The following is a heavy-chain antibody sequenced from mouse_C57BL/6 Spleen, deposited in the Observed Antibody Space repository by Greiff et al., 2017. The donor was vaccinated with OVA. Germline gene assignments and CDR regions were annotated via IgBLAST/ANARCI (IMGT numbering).Heavy chain of an antibody. V-gene: IGHV1-82*01. Sequence: QVQLQQSGPELVKPGASVKFSCTASGFNFSGSWMNWVKQRPEQGLEWIGRIYPGDGDTKYTGKFKGKATLTADKSSTTAYLQLSSLTSDDAAVYFCAREGVVATDYWGQGTTLTVSS. D-gene: IGHD1-1*01. J-gene: IGHJ2*01. CDR3: AREGVVATDY. CDR2: IYPGDGDT. CDR1: GFNFSGSW.